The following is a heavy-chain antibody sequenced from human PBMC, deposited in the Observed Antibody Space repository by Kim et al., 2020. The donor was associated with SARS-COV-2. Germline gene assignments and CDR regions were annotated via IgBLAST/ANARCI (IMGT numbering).Heavy chain of an antibody. J-gene: IGHJ5*02. Sequence: SETLSLTCAVYGGSFSGYYWSWIRQPPGKGLEWIGEIIHSGSTNYNPSLKSRVPISVDTSKNQFSLKLSSVTAADTPMYYCARVSVTYYYVSSGYFKHNWLDPWGQGTLLTVSS. D-gene: IGHD3-22*01. CDR3: ARVSVTYYYVSSGYFKHNWLDP. CDR1: GGSFSGYY. V-gene: IGHV4-34*12. CDR2: IIHSGST.